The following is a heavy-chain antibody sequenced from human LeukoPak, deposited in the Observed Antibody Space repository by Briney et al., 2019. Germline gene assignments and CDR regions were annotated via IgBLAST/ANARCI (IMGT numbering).Heavy chain of an antibody. Sequence: SETLSLTCAVYGGSFSGYYWSWIRQPPGKELEWIGEINHSGSTNYNPSLKSRVTISVETSKNQFSLKLSSVTAADTAVYYCARGRGRMVPPLRAFDIWGQGTMVTVSS. J-gene: IGHJ3*02. CDR1: GGSFSGYY. V-gene: IGHV4-34*01. CDR2: INHSGST. D-gene: IGHD2-2*01. CDR3: ARGRGRMVPPLRAFDI.